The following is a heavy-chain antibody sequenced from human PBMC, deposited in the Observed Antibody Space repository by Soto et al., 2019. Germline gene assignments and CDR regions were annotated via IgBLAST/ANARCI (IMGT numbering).Heavy chain of an antibody. D-gene: IGHD3-3*01. V-gene: IGHV3-74*01. CDR1: GFTFSSYW. J-gene: IGHJ4*01. CDR2: INSDGSST. CDR3: ASYLNDFWCGPPGVPYFDY. Sequence: GGSLRLSCAASGFTFSSYWMHWVRQAPGKGLVWVSRINSDGSSTSYADSVKGRFTISRDNAKNTLYLQMNSLRAEDTAVYYCASYLNDFWCGPPGVPYFDYSGHGTLVTVSS.